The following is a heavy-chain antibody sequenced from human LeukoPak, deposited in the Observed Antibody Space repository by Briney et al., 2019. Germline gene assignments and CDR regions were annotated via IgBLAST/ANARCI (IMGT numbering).Heavy chain of an antibody. CDR2: ISSSSSYI. Sequence: GGSLRLSCAASGFTFSSYSMNWVRQAPGKGLEWVSSISSSSSYIYYADSVKGRFTISRDNAKNSLYLQMNSLRAEDTAVYYCARGAVRYSSSSRVLDYWGQGTLATVSS. V-gene: IGHV3-21*01. J-gene: IGHJ4*02. D-gene: IGHD6-6*01. CDR1: GFTFSSYS. CDR3: ARGAVRYSSSSRVLDY.